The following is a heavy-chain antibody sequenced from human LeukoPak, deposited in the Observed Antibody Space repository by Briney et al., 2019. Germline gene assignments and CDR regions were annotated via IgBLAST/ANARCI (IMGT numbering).Heavy chain of an antibody. Sequence: ASLKVSCKASGYTFTSYAMHWVRQAPGQRLEWIGWINAGNGNTKYSQKFQGRVTITRDTSASTAYMELSSLRSEDTAVYYCASTLKPKPGELLSRVYYYYGMDVWGQGTTVTVSS. CDR3: ASTLKPKPGELLSRVYYYYGMDV. J-gene: IGHJ6*02. V-gene: IGHV1-3*01. CDR2: INAGNGNT. CDR1: GYTFTSYA. D-gene: IGHD3-10*01.